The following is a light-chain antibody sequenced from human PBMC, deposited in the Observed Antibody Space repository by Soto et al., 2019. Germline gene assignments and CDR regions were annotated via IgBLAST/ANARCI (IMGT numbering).Light chain of an antibody. V-gene: IGKV3D-20*02. CDR2: GVS. CDR1: QSVSSIY. CDR3: QQRSNWPPT. Sequence: EIVLTQSPGTLSLSPGERATLYCRASQSVSSIYFAWYQQKRGQAPRLLIYGVSSRATGIPDRFSGSGSGTDFTLTISRLEPEDFAVYYCQQRSNWPPTFGQGTRLEIK. J-gene: IGKJ5*01.